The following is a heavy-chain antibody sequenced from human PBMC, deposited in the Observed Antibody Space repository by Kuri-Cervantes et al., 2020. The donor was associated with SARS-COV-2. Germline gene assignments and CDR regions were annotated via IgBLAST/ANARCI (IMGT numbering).Heavy chain of an antibody. CDR3: VKCSAASHPCYLDY. Sequence: GESLKISCAGSGFTFSSFAMAWVRQAPGKVLEWISDITDEGADTYFADSVKGRFTISRDNSKYSLTLQMSSLRAEDTAIYYSVKCSAASHPCYLDYWGQGTLVTASS. J-gene: IGHJ4*03. CDR1: GFTFSSFA. CDR2: ITDEGADT. V-gene: IGHV3-23*01. D-gene: IGHD3-10*02.